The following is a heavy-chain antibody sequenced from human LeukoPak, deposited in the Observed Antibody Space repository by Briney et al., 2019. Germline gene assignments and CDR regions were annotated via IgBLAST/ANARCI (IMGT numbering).Heavy chain of an antibody. CDR1: GGTFSSYA. CDR3: ARGPGYCSGGSCYSGDY. CDR2: IIPIFGTA. V-gene: IGHV1-69*05. J-gene: IGHJ4*02. D-gene: IGHD2-15*01. Sequence: GASVKVSCKASGGTFSSYAISWVRQAPGQGLEWMGGIIPIFGTANYAQKFQGRVTITTDESTSIAYMELSSLRSEDTAVYYCARGPGYCSGGSCYSGDYWGQGTLVTVSS.